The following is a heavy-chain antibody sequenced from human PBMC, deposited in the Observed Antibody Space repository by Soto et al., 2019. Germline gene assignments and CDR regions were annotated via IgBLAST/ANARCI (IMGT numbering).Heavy chain of an antibody. D-gene: IGHD3-22*01. V-gene: IGHV3-30*18. CDR1: GFTFSSYG. J-gene: IGHJ6*02. Sequence: GGSVRLSCAASGFTFSSYGMHWVRQAPGKGLEWVAVISYDGSNKYYADSVKGRFTISRDNSKNTLYLQMNSLRAEDTAVYYCAKDRKRYYYDSSDVWGQGTTVTVSS. CDR2: ISYDGSNK. CDR3: AKDRKRYYYDSSDV.